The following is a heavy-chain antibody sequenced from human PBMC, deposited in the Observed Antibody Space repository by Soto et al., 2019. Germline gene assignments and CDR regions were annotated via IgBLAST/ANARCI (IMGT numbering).Heavy chain of an antibody. CDR3: AKDRLTMIVVGITKGSQRGDAFDI. CDR1: GFTFSSYA. D-gene: IGHD3-22*01. Sequence: GGSLRLSCAASGFTFSSYAMSWVRQAPGKGLEWVSAISGSGGSTYYADSVKGRFTISRDNSKNTLYLQMNSLRAEDTAVYYCAKDRLTMIVVGITKGSQRGDAFDIWGQGTMVTVSS. V-gene: IGHV3-23*01. CDR2: ISGSGGST. J-gene: IGHJ3*02.